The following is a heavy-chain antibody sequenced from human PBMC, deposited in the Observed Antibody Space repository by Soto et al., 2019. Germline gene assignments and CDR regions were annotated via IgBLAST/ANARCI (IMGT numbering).Heavy chain of an antibody. J-gene: IGHJ6*02. CDR2: LVVGSAYT. V-gene: IGHV1-58*01. CDR3: AADEPSRYYGMDV. D-gene: IGHD2-2*01. CDR1: GFTFTSSA. Sequence: PAKVSCKPSGFTFTSSAVQWVRQPRGQRLEWIGWLVVGSAYTYYAQKFQERVTITRDMSTSTAYMELSSLRSEDTAVYYCAADEPSRYYGMDVWGQGTTVTVSS.